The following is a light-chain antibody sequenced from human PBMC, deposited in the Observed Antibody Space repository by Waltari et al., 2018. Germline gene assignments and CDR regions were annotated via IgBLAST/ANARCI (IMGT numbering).Light chain of an antibody. CDR3: ATWDNSLTAVV. J-gene: IGLJ2*01. CDR2: DNN. CDR1: RSNIGDYL. Sequence: QFVLTQPHSVSAAPVHKVTITRSGGRSNIGDYLVVTYHQPPGATPKLLIYDNNKRPSGIPDRFSASKSGTSATLDITGLQIGDEADYYCATWDNSLTAVVFGGGTKLTVL. V-gene: IGLV1-51*01.